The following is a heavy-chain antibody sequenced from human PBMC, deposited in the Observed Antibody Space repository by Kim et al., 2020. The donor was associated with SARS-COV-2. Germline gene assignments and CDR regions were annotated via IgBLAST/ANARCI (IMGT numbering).Heavy chain of an antibody. J-gene: IGHJ4*02. V-gene: IGHV3-23*01. D-gene: IGHD3-3*01. CDR3: AKGGTGITIFGVVILEDYFDY. CDR2: ISGSGGST. CDR1: GFTFISYA. Sequence: GGSLRLSCAASGFTFISYAMSWVRQAPGKGLEWVSAISGSGGSTYYADSVKGRFTISRDNSKNALYLQMNSLRAEDTAVYYCAKGGTGITIFGVVILEDYFDYWGQGTLVTVSS.